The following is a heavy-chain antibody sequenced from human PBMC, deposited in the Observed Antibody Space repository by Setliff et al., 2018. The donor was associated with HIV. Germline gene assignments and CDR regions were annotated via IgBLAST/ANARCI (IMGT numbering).Heavy chain of an antibody. D-gene: IGHD3-10*01. CDR2: IITIFGTP. Sequence: GASVKVSCKPSGGTFSTYVISWVRQAAGQGLEWRGGIITIFGTPNYAQKFQDRATITADESTTTVYMELSSLTSEDTAVYYCAVTPSETLYKRFGDLLEGEVRYYHYYYDMDVWGKGTTVTVSS. CDR1: GGTFSTYV. J-gene: IGHJ6*03. V-gene: IGHV1-69*13. CDR3: AVTPSETLYKRFGDLLEGEVRYYHYYYDMDV.